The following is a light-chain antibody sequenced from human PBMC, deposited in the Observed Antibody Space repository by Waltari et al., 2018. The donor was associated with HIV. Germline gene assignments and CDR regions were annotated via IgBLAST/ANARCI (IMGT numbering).Light chain of an antibody. V-gene: IGKV3-20*01. CDR1: QNIGSN. Sequence: EVVLTQYTGTLSLSPGERATLSCMASQNIGSNLAWYQQKPGQPPRILIYGASNRNIGTPDRLSCSGSGTDFTLTISRLEPEDFAVYYCQQYGGLFIFGGGTKVESK. CDR2: GAS. J-gene: IGKJ4*01. CDR3: QQYGGLFI.